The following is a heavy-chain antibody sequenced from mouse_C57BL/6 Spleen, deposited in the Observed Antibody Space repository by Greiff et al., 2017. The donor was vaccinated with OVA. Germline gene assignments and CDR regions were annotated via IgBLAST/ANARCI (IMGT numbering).Heavy chain of an antibody. J-gene: IGHJ3*01. CDR3: ATEEVYDGYYSFAY. V-gene: IGHV1-7*01. Sequence: QVQLKESGAELAKPGASVKLSCKASGYTFTSYWMHWVKQRPGQGLEWIGYINPSSGYTKYNQKFKVKATLTADKSSSTAYMQLSSLTYEDSAVYYCATEEVYDGYYSFAYWGQGTLVTVSA. CDR2: INPSSGYT. CDR1: GYTFTSYW. D-gene: IGHD2-3*01.